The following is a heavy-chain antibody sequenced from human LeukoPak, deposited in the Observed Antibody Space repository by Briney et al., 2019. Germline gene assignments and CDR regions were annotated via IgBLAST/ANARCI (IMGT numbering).Heavy chain of an antibody. D-gene: IGHD6-13*01. CDR1: GFTFSSYA. V-gene: IGHV3-23*01. CDR2: ISGSGAIT. CDR3: AKLNRPGSWVAFDI. J-gene: IGHJ3*02. Sequence: GGSLRLSCAASGFTFSSYAMSWVRQAPGKGLEWVSTISGSGAITNYADSVKGRFTISRDNSKDTLYLQVNSLRAEDTAVYYCAKLNRPGSWVAFDIWGQGTMVTVSS.